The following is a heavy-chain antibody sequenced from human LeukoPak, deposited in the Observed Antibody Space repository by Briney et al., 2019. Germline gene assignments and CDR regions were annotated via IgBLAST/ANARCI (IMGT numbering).Heavy chain of an antibody. D-gene: IGHD1-26*01. V-gene: IGHV3-23*01. CDR2: ISGSGRTT. J-gene: IGHJ4*02. Sequence: PGGSLRLSCAASGFAFSLSGINWVRQAPGRGLEWISCISGSGRTTYYADSVRGRFTISRDNSRNTVFLQLNSLRAEDTAVYYCAKGDKVGATDLTFDYWGQGTLVTVSS. CDR1: GFAFSLSG. CDR3: AKGDKVGATDLTFDY.